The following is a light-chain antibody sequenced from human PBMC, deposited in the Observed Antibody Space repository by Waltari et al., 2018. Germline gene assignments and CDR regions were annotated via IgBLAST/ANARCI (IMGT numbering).Light chain of an antibody. CDR3: QSADSSGSVV. J-gene: IGLJ2*01. V-gene: IGLV3-25*03. CDR2: NDT. Sequence: SFELTQPPSLSVSPGQTARIPCSGDALSKQYAHWHQQRPGLAPVLVIYNDTERPAGIPERFSGSSSGTTVTLTISGVQAEDEADYYCQSADSSGSVVFGGGTKLTVL. CDR1: ALSKQY.